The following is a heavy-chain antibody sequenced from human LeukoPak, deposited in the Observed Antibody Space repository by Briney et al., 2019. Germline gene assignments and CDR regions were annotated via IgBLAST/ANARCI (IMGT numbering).Heavy chain of an antibody. D-gene: IGHD3-22*01. V-gene: IGHV4-34*01. Sequence: SETLSLTCAVYGGSFSDYYWSWIRQPPGKGLEWIGEINHSGSTNYNPSLKSRVTISVDKSKNQFSLKLSSVTAADTAVYYCARVDNYYYDSSGYSGAFGYWGQGTLVTVSS. J-gene: IGHJ4*02. CDR1: GGSFSDYY. CDR3: ARVDNYYYDSSGYSGAFGY. CDR2: INHSGST.